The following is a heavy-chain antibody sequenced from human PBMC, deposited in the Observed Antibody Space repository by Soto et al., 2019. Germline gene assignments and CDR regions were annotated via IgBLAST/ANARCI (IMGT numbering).Heavy chain of an antibody. V-gene: IGHV4-39*01. D-gene: IGHD4-17*01. J-gene: IGHJ4*02. Sequence: SETLSLTCTVSGGSISSSSYYWGWIRQPPGKGLEWIGSIYYSGSTYYNPSLKSRVTISVDTSKNQFSLKLSSVTAADTAVYYCATYLHYYGDYYFDYWGQGTLVTVSS. CDR1: GGSISSSSYY. CDR3: ATYLHYYGDYYFDY. CDR2: IYYSGST.